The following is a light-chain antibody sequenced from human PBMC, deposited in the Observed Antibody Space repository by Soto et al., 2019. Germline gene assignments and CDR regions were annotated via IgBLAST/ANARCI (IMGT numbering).Light chain of an antibody. CDR3: SSYTSSNWV. CDR2: DVS. CDR1: SSDVGGYNY. Sequence: QSALTQPASVSGSPGQSITISCTGTSSDVGGYNYVSWYQQHPGKAPKLMIYDVSNRPSGVSNRFSVSKSGNTASLTISGLQAEDEADYYCSSYTSSNWVFGTGTKLTVL. J-gene: IGLJ1*01. V-gene: IGLV2-14*01.